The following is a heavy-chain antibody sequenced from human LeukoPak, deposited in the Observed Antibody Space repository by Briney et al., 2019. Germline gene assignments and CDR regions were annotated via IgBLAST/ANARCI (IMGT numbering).Heavy chain of an antibody. V-gene: IGHV4-59*08. J-gene: IGHJ4*02. CDR1: GVSISNHY. CDR3: VRHSRVVAFDY. Sequence: PSETLSLTCTVSGVSISNHYSSWIRQPPGKGLEWIGYIYYTGNTSYNPSLKSRVTISEDTSKNQVSLRLSSVTAADTAVYYCVRHSRVVAFDYWGQGNLVTVSS. CDR2: IYYTGNT. D-gene: IGHD2-15*01.